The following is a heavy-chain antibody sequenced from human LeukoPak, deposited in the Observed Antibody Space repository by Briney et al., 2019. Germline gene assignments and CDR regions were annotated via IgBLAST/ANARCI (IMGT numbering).Heavy chain of an antibody. Sequence: GGSLRLSCAASGFTFSSYGMHWVRQAPGKGLEWVAVISYDGSNKYYADSVKGRFTISRDNSKNTLYLQMNSLRAEDTAVYYCAEDSNDILTGYDYWGQGTLVTVSS. V-gene: IGHV3-30*18. CDR1: GFTFSSYG. CDR3: AEDSNDILTGYDY. D-gene: IGHD3-9*01. CDR2: ISYDGSNK. J-gene: IGHJ4*02.